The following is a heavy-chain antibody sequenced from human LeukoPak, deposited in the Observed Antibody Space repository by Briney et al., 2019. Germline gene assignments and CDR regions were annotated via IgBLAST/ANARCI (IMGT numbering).Heavy chain of an antibody. D-gene: IGHD3-10*01. CDR1: GFTISNYA. CDR2: ISGSGDYT. J-gene: IGHJ3*02. Sequence: PGGSLRLSCAASGFTISNYAMSWVRQAPGKGLEWVSGISGSGDYTYYEDSLKDRFTISRDNSKNTLYLQMNSLRAEDTALYYCAKDLTYYYGLGSSTNAFDIWGQGTMVTVSS. V-gene: IGHV3-23*01. CDR3: AKDLTYYYGLGSSTNAFDI.